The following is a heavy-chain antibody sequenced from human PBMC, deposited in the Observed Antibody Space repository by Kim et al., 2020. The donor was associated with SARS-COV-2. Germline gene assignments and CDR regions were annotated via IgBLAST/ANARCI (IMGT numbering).Heavy chain of an antibody. V-gene: IGHV3-9*01. CDR2: ISWSSGSI. CDR1: GFTFGGYA. D-gene: IGHD2-15*01. Sequence: GGSLRLSCAASGFTFGGYAMHWVRQAPGKGLEWVSAISWSSGSIYYADSVKGRFTISRDSSKNSLYLQMNSLRAEDTAFYYCAKDSVFLRGTRGGFFYY. J-gene: IGHJ4*03. CDR3: AKDSVFLRGTRGGFFYY.